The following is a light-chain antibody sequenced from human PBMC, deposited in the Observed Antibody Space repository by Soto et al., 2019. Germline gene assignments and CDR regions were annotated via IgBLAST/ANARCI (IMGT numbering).Light chain of an antibody. CDR1: QSIGNN. CDR3: QQYNTWTLIS. Sequence: DIVMTQSPATLSVSPGERATLSCRASQSIGNNLGWYQQKPGQAPRLLIYGASTRATGIPARFSGSGSGTEYSLTTTSLQSEDAAVYYCQQYNTWTLISFGQGTRLEIK. J-gene: IGKJ5*01. V-gene: IGKV3-15*01. CDR2: GAS.